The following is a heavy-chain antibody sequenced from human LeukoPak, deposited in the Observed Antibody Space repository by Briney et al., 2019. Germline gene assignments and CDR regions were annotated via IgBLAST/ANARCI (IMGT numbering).Heavy chain of an antibody. J-gene: IGHJ4*02. D-gene: IGHD4-11*01. V-gene: IGHV4-59*08. CDR2: IYYIGNT. CDR3: ARRVQYSFDY. CDR1: GGSISSYY. Sequence: SETLSLTCTVSGGSISSYYWSWIRQPPGKGLEWIGYIYYIGNTIYNTSFESRVPISVDTSKNQSSLKLTSVTAADTAVYYCARRVQYSFDYWGQGTPVTVSS.